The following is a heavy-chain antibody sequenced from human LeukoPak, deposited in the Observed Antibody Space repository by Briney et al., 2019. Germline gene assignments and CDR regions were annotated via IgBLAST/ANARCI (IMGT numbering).Heavy chain of an antibody. D-gene: IGHD3-9*01. V-gene: IGHV3-21*01. J-gene: IGHJ4*02. Sequence: GSLRLSCAASGFTFSSYSMNWVRQAPGKGLEWVSSISSSSSYIYYADSVKGRFTISRDNAKNSLYLQMNRLRAENTAVYYCAIHDILTGYHYWGQGTLVTVSS. CDR1: GFTFSSYS. CDR2: ISSSSSYI. CDR3: AIHDILTGYHY.